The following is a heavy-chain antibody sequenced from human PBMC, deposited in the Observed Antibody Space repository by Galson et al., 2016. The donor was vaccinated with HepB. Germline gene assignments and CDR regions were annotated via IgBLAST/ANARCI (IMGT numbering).Heavy chain of an antibody. CDR3: AKDHYDFWRGQRNYFGMDV. CDR1: GFTFRSYG. J-gene: IGHJ6*02. D-gene: IGHD3-3*01. CDR2: ISYDGSNN. V-gene: IGHV3-30*18. Sequence: SLRLSCAASGFTFRSYGIHWVRQAPGKGLEWVALISYDGSNNYYADSVRGRFTISRDNSKNTLYLQMNSLRAEDTAIYFCAKDHYDFWRGQRNYFGMDVWGQGTRSPSP.